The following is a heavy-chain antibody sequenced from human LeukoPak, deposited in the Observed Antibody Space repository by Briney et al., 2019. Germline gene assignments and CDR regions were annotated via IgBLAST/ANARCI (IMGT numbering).Heavy chain of an antibody. CDR2: ISSSSSTI. V-gene: IGHV3-48*01. CDR3: ARENCSSTSCYLPYYYGMDV. D-gene: IGHD2-2*01. CDR1: GFTFSSYS. J-gene: IGHJ6*02. Sequence: GGSLRLSCAASGFTFSSYSMNWVRQAPGKGLEWVSYISSSSSTIYYADSVKGRFTISRDNAKNSLYLQMNSLRAEDTAVYYCARENCSSTSCYLPYYYGMDVWGRGTTVTVSS.